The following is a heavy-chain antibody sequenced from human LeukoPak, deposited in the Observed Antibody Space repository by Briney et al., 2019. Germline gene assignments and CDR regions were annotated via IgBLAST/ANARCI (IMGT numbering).Heavy chain of an antibody. CDR1: GGSIRSSSYY. Sequence: SETLSLTCTVSGGSIRSSSYYWGWIRQPPGKRLEWIGSIYYSGSTYYNASLKSRGTISVDTSKNQFSLKLNSVTAADTAVYFCARQVVAVAGTGYFDYWGQGTLVTVSS. CDR2: IYYSGST. CDR3: ARQVVAVAGTGYFDY. V-gene: IGHV4-39*01. D-gene: IGHD6-19*01. J-gene: IGHJ4*02.